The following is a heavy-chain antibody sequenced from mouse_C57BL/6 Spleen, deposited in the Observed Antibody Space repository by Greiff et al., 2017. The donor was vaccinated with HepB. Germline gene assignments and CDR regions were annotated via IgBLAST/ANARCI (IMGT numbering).Heavy chain of an antibody. CDR1: GYTFTSYW. CDR2: INNSNDGT. Sequence: VQLQQPGTELVKPGASVKLSCKASGYTFTSYWMHWVKQRPGKGLEWIGNINNSNDGTNYNEKFKSKATLTVDKSSSTAYMQLSSLTSEDSAVYYCARLATVVATPFDYWGQGTTLTVSS. D-gene: IGHD1-1*01. J-gene: IGHJ2*01. CDR3: ARLATVVATPFDY. V-gene: IGHV1-53*01.